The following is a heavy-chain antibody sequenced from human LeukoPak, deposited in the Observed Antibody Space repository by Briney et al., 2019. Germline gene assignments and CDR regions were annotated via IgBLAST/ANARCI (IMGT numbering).Heavy chain of an antibody. V-gene: IGHV3-23*01. D-gene: IGHD5-12*01. CDR3: AKWRVALDY. CDR1: GFTFSNYA. CDR2: ISDNGGST. Sequence: GRSLRLSCAASGFTFSNYAMTWVRQAPGKGLEWVSIISDNGGSTNYAASVKGRFTISRDNSKNTLYLQMNSLRAEDTAVYYCAKWRVALDYWGQGALVTVPS. J-gene: IGHJ4*02.